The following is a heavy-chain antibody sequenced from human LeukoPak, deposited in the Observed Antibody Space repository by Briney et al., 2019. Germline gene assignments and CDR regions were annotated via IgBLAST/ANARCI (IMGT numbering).Heavy chain of an antibody. CDR1: DDSITIYY. CDR3: ARVEQQLVPPYYYYYYMDV. D-gene: IGHD6-13*01. V-gene: IGHV4-59*01. J-gene: IGHJ6*03. Sequence: SETLSLTCTVSDDSITIYYWTWIRQPPGKGLEWIGYIDHTGSTNYNPSLNSRVTISRDTSKNHFSLELSSVTAADTAVYFCARVEQQLVPPYYYYYYMDVWGKGTTVTVSS. CDR2: IDHTGST.